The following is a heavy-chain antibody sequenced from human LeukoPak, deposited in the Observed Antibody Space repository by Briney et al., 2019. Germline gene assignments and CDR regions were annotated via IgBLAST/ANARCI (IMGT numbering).Heavy chain of an antibody. CDR1: GYTFTSYD. CDR2: LSPNSGNT. V-gene: IGHV1-8*03. CDR3: ARMAVSGSDNWFDP. D-gene: IGHD6-19*01. J-gene: IGHJ5*02. Sequence: ASVKVSCKASGYTFTSYDINWVRQATGQGLEWMGWLSPNSGNTGYAQKFQGRVTITRNTSINTAYMELSSLRSDDTAVYYCARMAVSGSDNWFDPWGPGSLVTVSS.